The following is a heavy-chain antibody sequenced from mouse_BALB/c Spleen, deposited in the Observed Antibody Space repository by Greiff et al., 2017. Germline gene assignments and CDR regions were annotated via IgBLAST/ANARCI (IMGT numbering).Heavy chain of an antibody. Sequence: QVQLQQPGAELVKPGASVKLSCKASGYTFTSYWMHWVKQRPGQGLEWIGEIDPSDSYTNYTQKFKGKATLTVDKSSSTAYMQLSSLTSEDSAVYYCARWRAMMTTLDYWGQGTTLTVSS. D-gene: IGHD2-4*01. J-gene: IGHJ2*01. CDR3: ARWRAMMTTLDY. CDR1: GYTFTSYW. CDR2: IDPSDSYT. V-gene: IGHV1-69*02.